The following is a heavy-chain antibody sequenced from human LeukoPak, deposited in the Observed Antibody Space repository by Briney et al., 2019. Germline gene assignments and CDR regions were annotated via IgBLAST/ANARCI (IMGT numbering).Heavy chain of an antibody. D-gene: IGHD6-13*01. Sequence: SETLSLTCTVSGYSISSGYYWGWIRQPPGKGLEWIGSIYHSGSTYYNPSLKSRVTISVDTSKNQFSLKLSSVTAADTAVYYCARIIYSSSWYYFDYWGQGTLVTVSS. CDR2: IYHSGST. CDR1: GYSISSGYY. J-gene: IGHJ4*02. CDR3: ARIIYSSSWYYFDY. V-gene: IGHV4-38-2*02.